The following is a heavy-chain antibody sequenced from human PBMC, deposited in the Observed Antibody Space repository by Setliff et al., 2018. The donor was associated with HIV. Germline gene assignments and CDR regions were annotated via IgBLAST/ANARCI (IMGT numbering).Heavy chain of an antibody. D-gene: IGHD6-13*01. J-gene: IGHJ5*01. CDR1: GFTFSYYW. CDR2: ISSDGSTV. V-gene: IGHV3-74*03. Sequence: GGSLRLSCAASGFTFSYYWMHWVRQAPGKGLEWVARISSDGSTVEHAGAVKGRLTISRDNARNTLYLEMNSLRVEDAAMYYCVRVAGFSSSWFGYWGQGTLVTVSS. CDR3: VRVAGFSSSWFGY.